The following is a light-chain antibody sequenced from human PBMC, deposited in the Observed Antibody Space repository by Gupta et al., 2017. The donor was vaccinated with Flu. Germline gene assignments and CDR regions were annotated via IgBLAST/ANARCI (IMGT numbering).Light chain of an antibody. CDR2: KDK. CDR3: QSADGSDTYTRV. CDR1: ALPKQY. V-gene: IGLV3-25*03. Sequence: GDALPKQYAYWYQQKPGQAPVLVIYKDKERPSGIPERFSGSSSGTTVTLTISGVQAEDEADYHCQSADGSDTYTRVFGGGTKLTVL. J-gene: IGLJ3*02.